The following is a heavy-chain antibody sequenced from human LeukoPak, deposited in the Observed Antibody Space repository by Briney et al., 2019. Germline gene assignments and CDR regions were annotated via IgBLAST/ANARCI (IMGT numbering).Heavy chain of an antibody. D-gene: IGHD6-13*01. V-gene: IGHV4-59*01. CDR3: ARSRAVAGRYYFDY. CDR2: IYYSGST. CDR1: GGSISSYY. Sequence: SETLSLTCTVSGGSISSYYWSWIRQPPGKGLEGIGYIYYSGSTNYNPSLKSRVTISVDTSKNQFSLKLSSVTAADTAVYYCARSRAVAGRYYFDYWGQGTLVTVSS. J-gene: IGHJ4*02.